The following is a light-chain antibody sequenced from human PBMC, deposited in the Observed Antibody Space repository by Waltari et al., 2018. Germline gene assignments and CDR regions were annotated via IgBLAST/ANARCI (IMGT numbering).Light chain of an antibody. CDR2: DNS. Sequence: QSALTQPPSLSGAPGQGVSIPCTRKTPNFGAGYDVHWYQQLPGAAPKLLIYDNSNRPSGVPDRFSGSKSGTSASLAITGLQADDEADYYCQSYDSALRNVVFGGGTKLTV. V-gene: IGLV1-40*01. CDR3: QSYDSALRNVV. J-gene: IGLJ2*01. CDR1: TPNFGAGYD.